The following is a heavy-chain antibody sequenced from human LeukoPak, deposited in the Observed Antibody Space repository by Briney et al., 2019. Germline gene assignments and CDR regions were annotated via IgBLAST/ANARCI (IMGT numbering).Heavy chain of an antibody. V-gene: IGHV4-4*02. Sequence: KASGTLSLTCAVSGGSISSSNWWSWVRQPPGKGLEWIEEIYHSGSTNYNPSLKSRVTISVDTSKNQFSLKLSSVTAADTAVYYCARESYYGSGSEGYFAYWGQGTLVTVSS. CDR1: GGSISSSNW. CDR3: ARESYYGSGSEGYFAY. J-gene: IGHJ4*02. D-gene: IGHD3-10*01. CDR2: IYHSGST.